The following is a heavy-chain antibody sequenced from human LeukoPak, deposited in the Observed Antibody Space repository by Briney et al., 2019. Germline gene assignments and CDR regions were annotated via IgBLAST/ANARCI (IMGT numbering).Heavy chain of an antibody. CDR3: ARATLNYYDSSGYTLHFDY. J-gene: IGHJ4*02. D-gene: IGHD3-22*01. CDR2: INHSGST. Sequence: ETSETLSLTCAVYGGSFSGYYWSWIRQPPGKGLEWIGEINHSGSTNYNPSLKSRVTISVDTSKNQFSLKLSSVTAADTAVYYCARATLNYYDSSGYTLHFDYWGQGTLVTVSS. V-gene: IGHV4-34*01. CDR1: GGSFSGYY.